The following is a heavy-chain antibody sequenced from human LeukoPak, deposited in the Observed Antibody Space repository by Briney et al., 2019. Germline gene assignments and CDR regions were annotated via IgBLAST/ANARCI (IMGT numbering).Heavy chain of an antibody. CDR3: ARDPRSGEGNWFDP. Sequence: GASVKVSCKASGYTFTSYDINWVRQATGQGLEWMGWMNPNSGNTGYAQKFQGRVTMTRNTSISTAYMELSSLRSEDTAVYYCARDPRSGEGNWFDPWGQGTLVTVSS. D-gene: IGHD3-10*01. CDR2: MNPNSGNT. CDR1: GYTFTSYD. J-gene: IGHJ5*02. V-gene: IGHV1-8*01.